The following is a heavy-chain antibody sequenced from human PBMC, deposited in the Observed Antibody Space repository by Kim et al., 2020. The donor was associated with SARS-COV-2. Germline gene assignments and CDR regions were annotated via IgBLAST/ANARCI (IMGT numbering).Heavy chain of an antibody. CDR1: GYSFTSYW. J-gene: IGHJ6*02. CDR3: ARAQGYYDILTGYYPLGDYYYGMDV. D-gene: IGHD3-9*01. Sequence: GESLKISCKGSGYSFTSYWIGWVRQMPGKGLEWMGIIYPGDSDTRYSPSFQGQVTISADKSISTAYLQWSSLKASDTAMYYCARAQGYYDILTGYYPLGDYYYGMDVWGQGTTVTVSS. V-gene: IGHV5-51*01. CDR2: IYPGDSDT.